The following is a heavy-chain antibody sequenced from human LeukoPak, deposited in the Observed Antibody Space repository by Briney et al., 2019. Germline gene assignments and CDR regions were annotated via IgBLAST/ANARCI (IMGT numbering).Heavy chain of an antibody. Sequence: SETLSLTCTVSGGSISSFYWSWIRQPPGKGLEWIGYIYYSGSTNYNPSLKSRVTISVDTSKNQFSLKLSSVTAADTAVYYCARGEGGPFDYWGQGTLVTVSS. V-gene: IGHV4-59*01. CDR2: IYYSGST. CDR1: GGSISSFY. D-gene: IGHD2-15*01. CDR3: ARGEGGPFDY. J-gene: IGHJ4*02.